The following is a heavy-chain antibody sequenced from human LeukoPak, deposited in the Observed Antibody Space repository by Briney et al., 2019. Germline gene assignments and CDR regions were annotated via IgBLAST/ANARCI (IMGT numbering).Heavy chain of an antibody. V-gene: IGHV1-18*01. D-gene: IGHD2-21*02. CDR1: GYTFTSYG. CDR2: ISAYNGNT. J-gene: IGHJ5*02. CDR3: ARRQGGGDRNWFDP. Sequence: ASAKVSCKASGYTFTSYGISWVRQAPGQGLEWMGWISAYNGNTNYAQKLQGRVTMTTDTSTSTAYMELRSLRSDDTAVYYCARRQGGGDRNWFDPWGQGTLVTVSS.